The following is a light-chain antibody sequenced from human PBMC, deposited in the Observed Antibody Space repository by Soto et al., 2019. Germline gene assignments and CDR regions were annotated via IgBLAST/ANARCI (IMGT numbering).Light chain of an antibody. CDR3: QQFGHSPET. V-gene: IGKV3D-15*01. Sequence: EVVMTQSPATLSLSPGETVTLSCTASESVLSNVAWYQQKPGQAPRLLIYRAFTRATGVPDRFSGSGSETEFTLTISSLQSEDFAVYFCQQFGHSPETFGPGTKLDVK. J-gene: IGKJ3*01. CDR2: RAF. CDR1: ESVLSN.